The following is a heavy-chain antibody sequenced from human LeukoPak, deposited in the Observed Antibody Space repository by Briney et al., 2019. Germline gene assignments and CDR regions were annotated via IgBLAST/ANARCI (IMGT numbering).Heavy chain of an antibody. V-gene: IGHV3-33*01. J-gene: IGHJ4*02. D-gene: IGHD6-6*01. CDR3: ARPIAARDY. CDR2: IWYDGSNK. Sequence: GGSLRLSCAASGFTFSSYGMHWVRQAPGKGLEWVALIWYDGSNKYYADSVKGRFTISRDNAKNSLYLQMNSLRAEDTAVYYCARPIAARDYWGQGTLVTVSS. CDR1: GFTFSSYG.